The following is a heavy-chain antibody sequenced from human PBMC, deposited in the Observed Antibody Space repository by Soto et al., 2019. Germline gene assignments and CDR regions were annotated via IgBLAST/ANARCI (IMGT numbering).Heavy chain of an antibody. CDR1: GFTFSSYG. D-gene: IGHD5-18*01. CDR2: ISYGGSNK. CDR3: ARESSKDTAMVFPYYFDY. V-gene: IGHV3-30*03. J-gene: IGHJ4*02. Sequence: GGSLRLSCAASGFTFSSYGMHWVRQAPGKGLEWVAVISYGGSNKYYADSVKGRFTISRDNSKNTLYLQMNSLRAEDTAVYYCARESSKDTAMVFPYYFDYWGQGTLVTVSS.